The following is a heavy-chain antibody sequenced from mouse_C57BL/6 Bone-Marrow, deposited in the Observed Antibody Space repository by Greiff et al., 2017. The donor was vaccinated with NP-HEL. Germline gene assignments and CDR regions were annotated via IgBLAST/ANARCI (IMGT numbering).Heavy chain of an antibody. CDR2: ISYSGST. CDR1: GYSIPSDY. CDR3: ARSSYYFDY. V-gene: IGHV3-8*01. Sequence: VQLKESGPGLAKPSQTLSLTCSVTGYSIPSDYWNWIRKFPGNKLEYMGYISYSGSTYYNPSLKSRISITRDTSKNQYYLQLNSVTTEDTATYYCARSSYYFDYWGQGTTLTVSS. J-gene: IGHJ2*01.